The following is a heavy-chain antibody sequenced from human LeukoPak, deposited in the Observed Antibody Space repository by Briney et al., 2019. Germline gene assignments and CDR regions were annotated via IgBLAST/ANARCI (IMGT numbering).Heavy chain of an antibody. J-gene: IGHJ4*02. CDR2: ISSSSSTI. D-gene: IGHD4-11*01. Sequence: PGGSLRLSCAASGFTFSSYSMNWVRQAPGKGLEWVSYISSSSSTIYYADSVKGRFTISRDNSKNTLYLQMNSLRAEDTAVYYCAKRNLDDYSYYFDYWGQGTLVTVSS. CDR3: AKRNLDDYSYYFDY. CDR1: GFTFSSYS. V-gene: IGHV3-48*01.